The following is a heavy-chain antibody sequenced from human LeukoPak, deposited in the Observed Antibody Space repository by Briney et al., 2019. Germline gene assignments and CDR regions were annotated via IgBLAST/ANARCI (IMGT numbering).Heavy chain of an antibody. CDR2: ISSSSSYI. D-gene: IGHD3-22*01. V-gene: IGHV3-21*01. Sequence: RTGGSLRLSCAASGFTFSSYSMNWVRQAPGKGLEWVSSISSSSSYIYYADSVKGRFTISRDNAKNSLYLQMNSLRAEDTAVYYCARVLLPLYGMDVWGQGTTVTVSS. CDR1: GFTFSSYS. CDR3: ARVLLPLYGMDV. J-gene: IGHJ6*02.